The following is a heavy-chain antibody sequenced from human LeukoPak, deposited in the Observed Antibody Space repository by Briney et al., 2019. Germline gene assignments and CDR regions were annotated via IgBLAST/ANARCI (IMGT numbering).Heavy chain of an antibody. D-gene: IGHD2-21*01. CDR1: GFTFRRYW. CDR3: VRLSRGDDKHY. Sequence: GGSLRPSCAASGFTFRRYWMSGVRQAPGQGLEWVATIKEEGGDKYYVDSLKGQFTISRDNVKNSLYLQMSRLRADDTAVYYCVRLSRGDDKHYWGQGTLVTVSA. V-gene: IGHV3-7*05. CDR2: IKEEGGDK. J-gene: IGHJ4*02.